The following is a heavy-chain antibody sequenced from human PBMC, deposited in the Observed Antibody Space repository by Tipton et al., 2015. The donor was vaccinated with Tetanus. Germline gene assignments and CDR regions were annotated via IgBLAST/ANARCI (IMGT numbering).Heavy chain of an antibody. CDR2: IYYNGNT. V-gene: IGHV4-39*01. Sequence: TLSLTCTVSGGAISSGTFYWDWLRQTPGKGLEWIGNIYYNGNTLQNPSLKSRVTLSLDKSKNQFSLKLRSVTAADTAVYYCASPIKQWLVPLDLWGQGILVTVSS. CDR3: ASPIKQWLVPLDL. CDR1: GGAISSGTFY. J-gene: IGHJ5*02. D-gene: IGHD6-19*01.